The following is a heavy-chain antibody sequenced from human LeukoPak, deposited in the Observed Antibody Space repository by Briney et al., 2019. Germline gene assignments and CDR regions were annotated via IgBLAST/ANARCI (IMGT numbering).Heavy chain of an antibody. CDR2: INDSGST. CDR1: GGSFSGYY. D-gene: IGHD3-16*02. J-gene: IGHJ4*02. Sequence: SETLSLTCAVYGGSFSGYYWSWIRQPPGKGLEWIGEINDSGSTNYNPSLKSRVTISVDTSKNQFSLKLSSVTAADTAVYYCASRYDYVWGSYRRAEYYFDYWGQGALVTVFS. V-gene: IGHV4-34*01. CDR3: ASRYDYVWGSYRRAEYYFDY.